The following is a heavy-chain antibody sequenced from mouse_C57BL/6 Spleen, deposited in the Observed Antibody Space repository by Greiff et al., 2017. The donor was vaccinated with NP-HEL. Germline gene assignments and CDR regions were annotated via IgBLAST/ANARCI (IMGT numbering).Heavy chain of an antibody. CDR2: ISGGGGNT. CDR3: ARQILRSTGFAY. Sequence: EVMLVESGGGLVKPGGSLKLSCAASGFTFSSYTMSWVRQTPEKRLEWVATISGGGGNTYYPDSVKGRFTISRDNATNTLYLQMSSLRSEDTALYYCARQILRSTGFAYWGQGTLVTVSA. V-gene: IGHV5-9*01. D-gene: IGHD1-1*01. CDR1: GFTFSSYT. J-gene: IGHJ3*01.